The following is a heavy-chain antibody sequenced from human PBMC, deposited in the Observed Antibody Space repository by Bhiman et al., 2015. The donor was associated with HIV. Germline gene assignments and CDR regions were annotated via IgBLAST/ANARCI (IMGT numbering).Heavy chain of an antibody. CDR2: IRGSGLNT. CDR1: EFTFSAYA. Sequence: EVQLMESGGGLVQPGASLRLSCAASEFTFSAYAMSWVRQAPGKGLEWVSAIRGSGLNTYYADSVKGRFTITRDNSKKTLYLQMNGLRAEDTAVYYCAKDRGGMTVSGTGDFDYWGQGTLVTVSS. D-gene: IGHD6-19*01. V-gene: IGHV3-23*01. CDR3: AKDRGGMTVSGTGDFDY. J-gene: IGHJ4*02.